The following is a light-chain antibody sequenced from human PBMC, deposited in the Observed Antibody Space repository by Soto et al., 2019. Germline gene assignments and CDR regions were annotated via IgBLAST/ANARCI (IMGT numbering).Light chain of an antibody. J-gene: IGLJ7*01. CDR2: YVS. V-gene: IGLV2-14*01. CDR3: SSYTSSSTWV. Sequence: QSALTQPASVSGSPGQSIAISCTGTSSDVGGYNYVSWYQQHPGKTPNLMIYYVSNRPSGVSNRFSGSKSGNTASLTISGLQAEDEADYYCSSYTSSSTWVFGGGTQLTVL. CDR1: SSDVGGYNY.